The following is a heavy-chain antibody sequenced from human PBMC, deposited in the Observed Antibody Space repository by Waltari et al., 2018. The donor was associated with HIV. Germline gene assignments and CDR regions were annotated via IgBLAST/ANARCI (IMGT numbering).Heavy chain of an antibody. Sequence: QVQLQESGPGLVKPSETLSRIGPVSIGSTSSSSPTGGWLRQPPGRGLEWIGNIYDSGSTYYNPSLKSRVTISVDTSKNQFSLKLSSVTAADTAVYYCANLPFVYFDYWGQGTLVTVSS. V-gene: IGHV4-39*01. CDR2: IYDSGST. J-gene: IGHJ4*02. CDR1: IGSTSSSSPT. CDR3: ANLPFVYFDY.